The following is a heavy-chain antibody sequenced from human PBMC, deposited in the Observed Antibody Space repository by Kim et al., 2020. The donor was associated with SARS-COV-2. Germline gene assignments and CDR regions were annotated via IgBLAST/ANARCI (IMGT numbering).Heavy chain of an antibody. CDR1: GDSASHYF. CDR3: SCSSGGNYLGL. Sequence: SETLSLTCTVSGDSASHYFYNWVRQSPGKGLEWIGNVFYTGHPNYNPSLRSRVSLSADMLQSHLHLNLSSVTAADTGVYYFSCSSGGNYLGLWGQRTSVT. V-gene: IGHV4-59*02. D-gene: IGHD2-8*02. CDR2: VFYTGHP. J-gene: IGHJ3*01.